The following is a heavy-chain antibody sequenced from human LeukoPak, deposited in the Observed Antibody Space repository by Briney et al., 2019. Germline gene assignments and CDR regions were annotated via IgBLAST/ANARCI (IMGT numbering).Heavy chain of an antibody. V-gene: IGHV5-51*01. CDR2: IYPGDSDT. D-gene: IGHD4-17*01. Sequence: GESLKISCKGSGYSFTSYWIGWVRQMPGKGLEWMGIIYPGDSDTRYSPSFQGQVTISADKSISTAYLQWSSLKASDTAMYYRASRRSPYGDYVVYWGQGTLVTVSS. J-gene: IGHJ4*02. CDR1: GYSFTSYW. CDR3: ASRRSPYGDYVVY.